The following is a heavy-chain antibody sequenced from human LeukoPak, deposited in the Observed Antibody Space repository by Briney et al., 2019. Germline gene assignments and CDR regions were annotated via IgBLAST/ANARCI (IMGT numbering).Heavy chain of an antibody. Sequence: SETLSLTCTVSGGSLSAYYWSWIRQPPGKGLEWIGYIYYSGSTNYNPSLKSRVTISVDTSKNQSSLKLTSVTAADTAVYYCARIARSYYGWFDPWGQGTLVTVSS. V-gene: IGHV4-59*01. D-gene: IGHD1-26*01. CDR3: ARIARSYYGWFDP. CDR2: IYYSGST. J-gene: IGHJ5*02. CDR1: GGSLSAYY.